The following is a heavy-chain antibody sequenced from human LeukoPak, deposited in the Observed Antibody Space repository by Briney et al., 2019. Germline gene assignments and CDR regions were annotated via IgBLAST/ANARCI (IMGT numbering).Heavy chain of an antibody. CDR1: GYTFTSYD. D-gene: IGHD3-3*01. CDR2: MNPNSGNT. V-gene: IGHV1-8*01. J-gene: IGHJ4*02. Sequence: ASVKVSCEASGYTFTSYDINWVRQATGQGLEWMGWMNPNSGNTGYAQKFQGRVTMTRNTSISTAYMELSSLRSEDTAVYYCARGRITIFGVVIIRYYFDYWGQGTLVTVSS. CDR3: ARGRITIFGVVIIRYYFDY.